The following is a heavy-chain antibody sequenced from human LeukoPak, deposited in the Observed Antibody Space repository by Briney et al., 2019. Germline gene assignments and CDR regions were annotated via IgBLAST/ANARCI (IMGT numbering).Heavy chain of an antibody. V-gene: IGHV3-11*03. CDR3: ASLTYYHFWSAYQGVSYY. D-gene: IGHD3-3*01. J-gene: IGHJ4*02. CDR2: IDRSGSYT. Sequence: GGSLRLSCEASGFTVSDYYMNWIRQAPGKGLEWVSYIDRSGSYTNYADSVKGRFTISRDNAKNSLYLQMNSLRAEDTAVYYCASLTYYHFWSAYQGVSYYWGQGTLVTVSS. CDR1: GFTVSDYY.